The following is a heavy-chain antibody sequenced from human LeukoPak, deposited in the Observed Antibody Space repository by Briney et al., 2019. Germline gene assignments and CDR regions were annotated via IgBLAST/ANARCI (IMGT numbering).Heavy chain of an antibody. CDR1: GVSVSNHY. V-gene: IGHV4-59*02. D-gene: IGHD6-19*01. CDR3: ARHSSGWHFDS. CDR2: FYYSGGT. J-gene: IGHJ4*02. Sequence: PSETLSLTCSVSGVSVSNHYWSWVRHPPGKGLEWIGWFYYSGGTYFNPSLGSRVTISADTPRNHLSLNLRSLTAADTAVYYCARHSSGWHFDSWGQGALVTVSS.